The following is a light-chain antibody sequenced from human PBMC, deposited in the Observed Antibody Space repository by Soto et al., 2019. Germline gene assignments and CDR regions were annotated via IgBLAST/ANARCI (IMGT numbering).Light chain of an antibody. CDR1: QSLLHSNGYNY. Sequence: DIVMTQSPLSLPVTPGEPASISCRSNQSLLHSNGYNYLDWDLQKPGQSPQLLIYLGSNRASGVPDRFSGSGSGTDFTLKISRVEAEDVGVYYCMQALQTPPWTFGQGTKVEIK. V-gene: IGKV2-28*01. CDR2: LGS. J-gene: IGKJ1*01. CDR3: MQALQTPPWT.